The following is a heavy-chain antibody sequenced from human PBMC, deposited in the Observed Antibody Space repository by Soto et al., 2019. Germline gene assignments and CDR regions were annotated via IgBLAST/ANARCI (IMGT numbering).Heavy chain of an antibody. Sequence: SQTLSLTCVISRDSVSSSSVAWNWVRQSPSRGLEWLGRTYYRSRWYSDFAVSVRGRITINPDTSKNQFSLQLNSVTPEDTAVYYCARDRGNGRNYERNYYYYGMDVWGQGTTVTAP. V-gene: IGHV6-1*01. CDR1: RDSVSSSSVA. CDR3: ARDRGNGRNYERNYYYYGMDV. J-gene: IGHJ6*02. CDR2: TYYRSRWYS. D-gene: IGHD1-7*01.